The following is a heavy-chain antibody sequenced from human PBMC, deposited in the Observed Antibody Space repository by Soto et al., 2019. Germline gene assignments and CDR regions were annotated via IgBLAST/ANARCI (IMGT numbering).Heavy chain of an antibody. CDR2: ISYDGSNK. CDR1: GFTFSSYA. J-gene: IGHJ4*02. CDR3: ARDPTPPWYYDSSGYYDY. Sequence: SGGSLRLSCAASGFTFSSYAMHWVRQAPGKGLEWVAVISYDGSNKYYADSVKGRFTISRDNSKNTLYLQMNSLRAEDTAVYYCARDPTPPWYYDSSGYYDYWGQGTLVTVSS. V-gene: IGHV3-30-3*01. D-gene: IGHD3-22*01.